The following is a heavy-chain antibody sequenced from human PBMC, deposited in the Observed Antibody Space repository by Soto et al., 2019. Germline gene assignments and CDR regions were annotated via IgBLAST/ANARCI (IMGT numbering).Heavy chain of an antibody. J-gene: IGHJ6*02. CDR3: ARDRSGGDYYCYGMDV. Sequence: QVQLVESGGGVVQPGRSLRLSCAASGFTFSSYAMHWVRQAPGKGLEWVAVISYDGSNKYYADSVKGRFTISRDNSKNTLYLQMTSLRAEDTAVYYCARDRSGGDYYCYGMDVWGPGTTVTVSS. CDR1: GFTFSSYA. V-gene: IGHV3-30-3*01. D-gene: IGHD1-26*01. CDR2: ISYDGSNK.